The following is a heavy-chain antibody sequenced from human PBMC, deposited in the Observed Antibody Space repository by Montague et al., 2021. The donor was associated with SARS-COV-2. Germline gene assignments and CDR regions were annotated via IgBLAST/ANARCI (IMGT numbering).Heavy chain of an antibody. J-gene: IGHJ6*02. V-gene: IGHV4-59*01. CDR3: AQTSGDDCYYPMDV. D-gene: IGHD2-2*01. Sequence: SETLSLTCTVSGGSISNYFWTWIRQTPGKGLEWIGYIYHGGSIDYNPSLKSRVTISVDTSKNQFSLKLSSVTAADTAVYYCAQTSGDDCYYPMDVWGQGTTVTVSS. CDR2: IYHGGSI. CDR1: GGSISNYF.